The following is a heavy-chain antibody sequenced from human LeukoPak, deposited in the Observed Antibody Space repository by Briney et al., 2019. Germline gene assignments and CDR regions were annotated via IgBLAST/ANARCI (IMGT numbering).Heavy chain of an antibody. D-gene: IGHD1-1*01. V-gene: IGHV3-11*04. Sequence: GGSLRLSCAASGFTFSDYYMSWIRQAPGKGLGWVSNISSSGSTIYNADSVKGRFTISRDNAKNSLYLQMNSLRAEDTAVYYCASEGTRAWDDYYYYMDVWGKGTTVTVSS. CDR1: GFTFSDYY. CDR2: ISSSGSTI. CDR3: ASEGTRAWDDYYYYMDV. J-gene: IGHJ6*03.